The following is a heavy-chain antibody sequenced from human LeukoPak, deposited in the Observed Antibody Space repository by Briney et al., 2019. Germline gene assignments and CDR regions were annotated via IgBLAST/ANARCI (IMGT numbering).Heavy chain of an antibody. CDR1: GFTFSDYY. Sequence: GGSLRLSCAGSGFTFSDYYMSWIRQAPGKGLEWVSYISSHSSYRNYTDSVKGRFTISRDNAKNSLYLQMNSLRAEDTAVYYCVRATPVVSPFDYWGQGTLVTVSS. V-gene: IGHV3-11*05. D-gene: IGHD4-23*01. J-gene: IGHJ4*02. CDR2: ISSHSSYR. CDR3: VRATPVVSPFDY.